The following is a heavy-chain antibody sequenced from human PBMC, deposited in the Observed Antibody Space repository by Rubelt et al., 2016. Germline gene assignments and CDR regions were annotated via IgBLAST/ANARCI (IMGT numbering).Heavy chain of an antibody. CDR2: INHSGST. CDR1: GGSFSIYY. V-gene: IGHV4-34*01. D-gene: IGHD3-9*01. Sequence: QVQLQQWGAGLLKPSETLSLTCAVYGGSFSIYYWSWIRQPPGKGLEWIGEINHSGSTNYNPSLKSLVTESVDPSTNQFCLWLTSRTAADTAVYYCARERDTLAARNYDCGLDVWGAGTTVTVSS. CDR3: ARERDTLAARNYDCGLDV. J-gene: IGHJ6*04.